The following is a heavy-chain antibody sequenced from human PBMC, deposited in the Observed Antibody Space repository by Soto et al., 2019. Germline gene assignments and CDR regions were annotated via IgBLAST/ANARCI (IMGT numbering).Heavy chain of an antibody. CDR2: INPNSGGT. J-gene: IGHJ5*02. CDR3: ARSYDFWSGYDWFDP. V-gene: IGHV1-2*04. Sequence: ASVKVSCKASGYTFTGYYMNWVRQAPGQGLEWMGWINPNSGGTKYAQKFQGWVTMTRDTSISTAYMELSRLRSDDTAVYYCARSYDFWSGYDWFDPWGQGTLVTVSS. CDR1: GYTFTGYY. D-gene: IGHD3-3*01.